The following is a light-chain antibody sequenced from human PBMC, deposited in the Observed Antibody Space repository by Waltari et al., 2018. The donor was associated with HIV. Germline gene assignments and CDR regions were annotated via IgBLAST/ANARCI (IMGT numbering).Light chain of an antibody. Sequence: YFLTQPPSVSVAPGETATITCGGANIAQGDVNLYPQRPGQAPVLVIRDNRVRPSGISDRISGFKSGSTATLTINAAAAGDAADYYCQVWDTTTTYFFFGSGTEVVVL. CDR1: NIAQGD. CDR2: DNR. CDR3: QVWDTTTTYFF. J-gene: IGLJ1*01. V-gene: IGLV3-21*01.